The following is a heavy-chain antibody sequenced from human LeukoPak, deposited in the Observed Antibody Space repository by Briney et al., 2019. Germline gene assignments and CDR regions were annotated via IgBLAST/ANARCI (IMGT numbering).Heavy chain of an antibody. V-gene: IGHV3-23*01. CDR1: GFIFSNYA. Sequence: PGGSLRLSCAASGFIFSNYALMWVRQAPGKGLEWVSSITGGGGETFYADSVKGRFSLSRDNSKNMLYLQVYSLGAEDTAMYYCAKGAAAGLVDWFDPWGQGTLVIVSS. J-gene: IGHJ5*02. D-gene: IGHD6-13*01. CDR3: AKGAAAGLVDWFDP. CDR2: ITGGGGET.